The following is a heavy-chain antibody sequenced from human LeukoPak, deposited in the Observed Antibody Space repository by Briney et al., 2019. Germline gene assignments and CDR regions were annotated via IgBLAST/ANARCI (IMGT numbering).Heavy chain of an antibody. V-gene: IGHV3-53*01. CDR1: GFTVSSNY. Sequence: GGSLRLSCAASGFTVSSNYMSWVRQAPGKGLEWVSFIYSAGNTYYADFVKGRFTISRDNAKNSLYLQMNSLRDEDTAVYYCARAGYSSGWYDPPDYWGQGTLVTVSS. CDR3: ARAGYSSGWYDPPDY. CDR2: IYSAGNT. J-gene: IGHJ4*02. D-gene: IGHD6-19*01.